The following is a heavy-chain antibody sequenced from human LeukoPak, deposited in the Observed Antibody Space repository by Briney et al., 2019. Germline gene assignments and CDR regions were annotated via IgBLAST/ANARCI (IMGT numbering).Heavy chain of an antibody. Sequence: ASVKVSCKASGYTFTSYDINWVRQATGQGREWMGWMNPNSGNTGYAQKFQGRVTMTRNTSISTAYMELSSLRSEDTAVYYCAREAGNMVVTNTGAFDIWGQGTMVTVSS. CDR3: AREAGNMVVTNTGAFDI. D-gene: IGHD4/OR15-4a*01. J-gene: IGHJ3*02. CDR2: MNPNSGNT. CDR1: GYTFTSYD. V-gene: IGHV1-8*01.